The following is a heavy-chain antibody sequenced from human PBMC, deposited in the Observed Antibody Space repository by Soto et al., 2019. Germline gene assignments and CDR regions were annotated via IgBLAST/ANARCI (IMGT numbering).Heavy chain of an antibody. V-gene: IGHV1-46*01. D-gene: IGHD3-9*01. Sequence: GASVKVSCKASGYTFTSYYMHWVRQAPGQGLEWMGIINPSGGSTSYAQKFQGRVTMTRDTSTSTVYMELSSLRSEDTAVYYCAREGIYYDILNGSKQPNGNDYWGQGTLVTVSS. CDR1: GYTFTSYY. J-gene: IGHJ4*02. CDR3: AREGIYYDILNGSKQPNGNDY. CDR2: INPSGGST.